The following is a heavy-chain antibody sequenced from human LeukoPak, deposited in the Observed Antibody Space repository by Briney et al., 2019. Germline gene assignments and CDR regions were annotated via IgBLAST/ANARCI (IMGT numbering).Heavy chain of an antibody. J-gene: IGHJ6*02. V-gene: IGHV4-31*03. CDR2: IYYSGST. CDR3: ARVGGVVPAAWSGPNPYYYYGMDV. Sequence: PSETLSLTCTVSGGSISSGGYSWSWIRQHPGKGLEWIGYIYYSGSTYYNPSLKSRVTISVDTSKNQFSLKLSSVTAADTAVYYCARVGGVVPAAWSGPNPYYYYGMDVWGQGTTVTVSS. D-gene: IGHD2-2*01. CDR1: GGSISSGGYS.